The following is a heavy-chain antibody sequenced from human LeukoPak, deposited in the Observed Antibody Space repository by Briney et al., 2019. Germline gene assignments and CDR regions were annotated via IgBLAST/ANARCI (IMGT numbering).Heavy chain of an antibody. D-gene: IGHD3-22*01. CDR2: IWADGAP. J-gene: IGHJ4*02. CDR3: ARGRDSRGYQFMGFDS. CDR1: GGSISSGNYY. Sequence: SQTLSLTCTVSGGSISSGNYYWNWIRQPAGKGLEWIGRIWADGAPTYRPSLKSRVTISVDTSKNQFSLRLSSVTAADTAVYYCARGRDSRGYQFMGFDSWGQGTLVTVSS. V-gene: IGHV4-61*02.